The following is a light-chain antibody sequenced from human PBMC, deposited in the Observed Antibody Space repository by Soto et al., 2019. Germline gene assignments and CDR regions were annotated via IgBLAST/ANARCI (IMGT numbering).Light chain of an antibody. CDR2: GAS. J-gene: IGKJ1*01. Sequence: EIVMTQSPATLSVSPGERATLSCRASQSVSSNLAWYQQKPGQATRLLIYGASTRATGITARFSGSGSGTEFTLTISSLQSEDFAVYYCQQYNNWPPWTFGQGTKVDIK. CDR3: QQYNNWPPWT. V-gene: IGKV3-15*01. CDR1: QSVSSN.